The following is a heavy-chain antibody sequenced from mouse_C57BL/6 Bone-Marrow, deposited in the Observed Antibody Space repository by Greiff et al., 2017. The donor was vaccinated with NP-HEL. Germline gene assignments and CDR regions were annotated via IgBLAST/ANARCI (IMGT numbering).Heavy chain of an antibody. V-gene: IGHV1-52*01. J-gene: IGHJ1*03. Sequence: QVQLQQPGAELVRPGSSVKLSCKASGYTFTSYWMHWVKQRPIQGLEWIGNIDPSDSETHYNQKFKDKATLTVDKSSSTAYMQLSSLTSEDSAVYYCARRATVGPDWYFDVWGTGTTVTVSS. CDR2: IDPSDSET. CDR1: GYTFTSYW. D-gene: IGHD1-1*01. CDR3: ARRATVGPDWYFDV.